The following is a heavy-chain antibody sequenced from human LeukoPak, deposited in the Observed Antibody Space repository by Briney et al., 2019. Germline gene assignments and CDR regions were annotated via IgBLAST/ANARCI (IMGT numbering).Heavy chain of an antibody. CDR1: GFTFSSYS. D-gene: IGHD4-17*01. Sequence: HTGGSLRLSCAASGFTFSSYSMNWVRQAPGKGLEWVSYISHSSSTIYYADSVKGRFTISRDNAKKSLYLQMNSLRAEDSAVYYCARDRLHYGEYEKTFDYWGQGTLVTVSS. V-gene: IGHV3-48*01. CDR3: ARDRLHYGEYEKTFDY. CDR2: ISHSSSTI. J-gene: IGHJ4*02.